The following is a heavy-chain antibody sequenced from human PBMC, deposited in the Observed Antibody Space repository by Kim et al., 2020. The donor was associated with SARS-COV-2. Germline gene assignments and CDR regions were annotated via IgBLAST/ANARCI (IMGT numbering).Heavy chain of an antibody. D-gene: IGHD3-3*01. J-gene: IGHJ5*02. Sequence: SETLSLTCTVSGGSISSYYWSWIRQPPGKGLEWIGYIYYSGSTNYNPSLKSRVTISVDTSKNQFSLKLSSVTAADTAVYYCARGILVTNWFDPWGQGTLVTVSS. CDR2: IYYSGST. CDR1: GGSISSYY. CDR3: ARGILVTNWFDP. V-gene: IGHV4-59*01.